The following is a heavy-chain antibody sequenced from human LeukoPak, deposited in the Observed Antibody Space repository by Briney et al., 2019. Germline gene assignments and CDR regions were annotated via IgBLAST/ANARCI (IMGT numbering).Heavy chain of an antibody. CDR2: IYYSGTT. CDR3: ARDKGGLGRGYYYMDV. V-gene: IGHV4-59*12. D-gene: IGHD3/OR15-3a*01. CDR1: GGSISNKY. J-gene: IGHJ6*03. Sequence: SETLSLTCTVSGGSISNKYWSWIRQPPGKGLEWIGYIYYSGTTYYNPSLKSRVTISLDTSKNQFSLKLSSVTAADTAVYYCARDKGGLGRGYYYMDVWGKGTTVTVSS.